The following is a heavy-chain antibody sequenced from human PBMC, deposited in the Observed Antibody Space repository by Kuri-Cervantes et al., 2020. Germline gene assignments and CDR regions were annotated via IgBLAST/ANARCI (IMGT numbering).Heavy chain of an antibody. J-gene: IGHJ6*02. CDR2: IHYSGTT. CDR1: IGSISSISYY. V-gene: IGHV4-39*07. D-gene: IGHD2-2*01. Sequence: SETLSLTCTVSIGSISSISYYWGWVRQPPGKGLEWIVSIHYSGTTYYNPSLKSRATISADTSKNQFSLKLTSVTAADTAVYYCTKVAIPAGTRGRLSYYYGLDVWGQGTTVTVSS. CDR3: TKVAIPAGTRGRLSYYYGLDV.